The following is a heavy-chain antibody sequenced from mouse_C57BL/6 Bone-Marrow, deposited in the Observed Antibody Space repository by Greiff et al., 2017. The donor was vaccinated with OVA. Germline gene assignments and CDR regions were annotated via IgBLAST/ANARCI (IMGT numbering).Heavy chain of an antibody. V-gene: IGHV1-52*01. Sequence: QVQLQQPGAELVRPGSSVKLSCKASGYTFTSYWMHWVKQRPIQGLEWIGNIDPSDSETHYTQKFKDKATLTVDQSSSTSYMWLSSLTSEDSAFYYCARGHGITRDTYYFDYGGQGTTLTGSS. CDR3: ARGHGITRDTYYFDY. J-gene: IGHJ2*01. CDR1: GYTFTSYW. D-gene: IGHD1-1*01. CDR2: IDPSDSET.